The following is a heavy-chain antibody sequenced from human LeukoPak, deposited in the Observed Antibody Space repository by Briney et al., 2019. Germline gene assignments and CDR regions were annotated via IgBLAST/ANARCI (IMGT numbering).Heavy chain of an antibody. V-gene: IGHV6-1*01. J-gene: IGHJ5*01. Sequence: SQTLSLTCAISGDSVSSDRAAWNWIRQSPSRGLEWLGRTYYRSKWYNDYSAFVKSRIIINPDTSKNQFSLQLNFVTPEDTAVYYCARAVAGTEGWFNSWGQGTLVTVSS. D-gene: IGHD1-1*01. CDR2: TYYRSKWYN. CDR3: ARAVAGTEGWFNS. CDR1: GDSVSSDRAA.